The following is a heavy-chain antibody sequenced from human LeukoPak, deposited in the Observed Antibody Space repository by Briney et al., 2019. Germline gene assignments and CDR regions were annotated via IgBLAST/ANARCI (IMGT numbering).Heavy chain of an antibody. CDR3: ARDYYDSSGSRSFDS. V-gene: IGHV4-30-2*01. Sequence: PSQTLSLTCTVSGGSISIVGYYWSCIRQPPGKGLEWIGYIYHNGNTYYNPSLKSRVPISVDRSKNQFSLKLSYVTAADTAVCYCARDYYDSSGSRSFDSWGRGTLVTVS. J-gene: IGHJ4*02. CDR1: GGSISIVGYY. CDR2: IYHNGNT. D-gene: IGHD3-22*01.